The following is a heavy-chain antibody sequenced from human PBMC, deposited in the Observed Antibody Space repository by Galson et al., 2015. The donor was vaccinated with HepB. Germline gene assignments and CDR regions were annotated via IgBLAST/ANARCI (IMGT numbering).Heavy chain of an antibody. V-gene: IGHV4-59*01. CDR3: ARVPNYYGSGSYGGMDV. CDR1: GGSISSYY. J-gene: IGHJ6*02. CDR2: IYYSGST. D-gene: IGHD3-10*01. Sequence: ETLSLTCTVSGGSISSYYWNWIRQPPGKGLEWIGYIYYSGSTNYNPSLKSRVTISVDTSKNQFSLKLSSVTAADTAVYYCARVPNYYGSGSYGGMDVWGQGTTVTVSS.